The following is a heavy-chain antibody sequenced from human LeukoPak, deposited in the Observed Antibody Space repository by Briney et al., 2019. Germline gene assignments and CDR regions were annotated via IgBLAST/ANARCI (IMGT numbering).Heavy chain of an antibody. D-gene: IGHD3-16*01. CDR3: ARADNWEGAKGD. Sequence: WSSVKVSCKASGGTFSSYAISWVRQAPGQGLEWMGGIIPMFDTANYAQRLQGRLTITADKSTSTGYMELSSLTSEDTAVYYCARADNWEGAKGDWGQGTMVTVSS. V-gene: IGHV1-69*06. J-gene: IGHJ3*01. CDR1: GGTFSSYA. CDR2: IIPMFDTA.